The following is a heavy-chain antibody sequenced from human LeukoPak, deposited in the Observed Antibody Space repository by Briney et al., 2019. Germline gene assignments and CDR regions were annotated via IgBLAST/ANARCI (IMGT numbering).Heavy chain of an antibody. Sequence: SETLSLTCTVSGGSISSYYWGWIRQPPGKGLEWIGSIYYSGSTYYNPSLKSRVTISVDTSKNQFSLKLSSVTAADTAVYYCARHLQGYFDWLFPDSDAFDIWGQGTMVTVSS. V-gene: IGHV4-39*01. J-gene: IGHJ3*02. D-gene: IGHD3-9*01. CDR3: ARHLQGYFDWLFPDSDAFDI. CDR1: GGSISSYY. CDR2: IYYSGST.